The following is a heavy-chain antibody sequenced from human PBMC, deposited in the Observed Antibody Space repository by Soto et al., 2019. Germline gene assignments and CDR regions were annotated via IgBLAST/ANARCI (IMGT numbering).Heavy chain of an antibody. CDR1: GGSISSYY. D-gene: IGHD3-16*02. Sequence: SETLSLTCTVSGGSISSYYWSWIRQPPGKGLEWIGYIYYSGSTNYNPSLKSRVTISVDTSKNQFSLKLGSVTAADTAVYYCARGGEERYYDYVWGSYRHVFFDYWGQGTLVTVSS. V-gene: IGHV4-59*01. CDR2: IYYSGST. J-gene: IGHJ4*02. CDR3: ARGGEERYYDYVWGSYRHVFFDY.